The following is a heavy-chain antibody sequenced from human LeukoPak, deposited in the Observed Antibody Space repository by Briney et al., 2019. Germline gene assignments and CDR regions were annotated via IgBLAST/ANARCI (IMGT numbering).Heavy chain of an antibody. Sequence: SETLSLTCAGYGGSFSGYYWSWLRQPPGKGLEWFGENNHNGSTNYTQSLKSRVTISVDTSKSQSSLKLSTVTAADTAVYYCARLPGYCSGGSGYSFDYWGQGTLVTVSS. CDR1: GGSFSGYY. J-gene: IGHJ4*02. D-gene: IGHD2-15*01. CDR2: NNHNGST. CDR3: ARLPGYCSGGSGYSFDY. V-gene: IGHV4-34*01.